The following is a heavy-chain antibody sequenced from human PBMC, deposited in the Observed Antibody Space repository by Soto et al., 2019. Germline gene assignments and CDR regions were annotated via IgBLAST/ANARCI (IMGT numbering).Heavy chain of an antibody. J-gene: IGHJ6*02. CDR2: INAGNGNT. D-gene: IGHD5-12*01. Sequence: EASVKVSCKASGYTFTSYAMHWVRQAPGQSLEWMGWINAGNGNTKYSQKFQGRVTITRDTSASTAYMELSSLRSEDTAVYYCATTDIVATIGNYYGMDVWGQGTTVTVSS. CDR3: ATTDIVATIGNYYGMDV. CDR1: GYTFTSYA. V-gene: IGHV1-3*01.